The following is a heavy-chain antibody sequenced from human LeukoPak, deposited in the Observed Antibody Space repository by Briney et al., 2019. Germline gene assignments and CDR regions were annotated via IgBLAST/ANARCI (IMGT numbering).Heavy chain of an antibody. CDR1: GYTFTGYY. J-gene: IGHJ4*02. CDR2: INPNSGGT. D-gene: IGHD3-10*01. CDR3: ARARGGGVASRGSGSYYLGY. Sequence: ASVKVSCKASGYTFTGYYMHWVRQAPGQGLEWMGWINPNSGGTNYAQKFQGRVTMTRDTSISTAYMELSRLRSDDTAVYYCARARGGGVASRGSGSYYLGYWGQGTLVTVSS. V-gene: IGHV1-2*02.